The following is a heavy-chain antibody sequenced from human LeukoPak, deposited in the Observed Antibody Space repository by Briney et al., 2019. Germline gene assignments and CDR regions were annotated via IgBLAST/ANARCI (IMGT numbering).Heavy chain of an antibody. J-gene: IGHJ5*02. CDR3: ARDYYDFWSGYLDWFDP. D-gene: IGHD3-3*01. Sequence: SQTLSLTCTVSGGSISSYYWSWIRQPAGKGLEWIGRIYTSGSTNYNPSLKSRVTMSVDTSKSQFSLKLSSVTAADTAVYYCARDYYDFWSGYLDWFDPWGQGTLVTVSS. CDR2: IYTSGST. CDR1: GGSISSYY. V-gene: IGHV4-4*07.